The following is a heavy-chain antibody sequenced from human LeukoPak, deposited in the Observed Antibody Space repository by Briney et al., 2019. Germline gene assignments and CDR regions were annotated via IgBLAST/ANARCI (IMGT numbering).Heavy chain of an antibody. D-gene: IGHD6-19*01. CDR3: ARARVAVAYFDY. J-gene: IGHJ4*02. Sequence: ASVKVSCKASGYTFTRYYMHWVRQAPGQGLEWMGWINPNSGGTNYAQKFQGRVTMTRDTSISTAYMELRSLRSDDTAVYYCARARVAVAYFDYWGQGTLVTVSS. CDR1: GYTFTRYY. V-gene: IGHV1-2*02. CDR2: INPNSGGT.